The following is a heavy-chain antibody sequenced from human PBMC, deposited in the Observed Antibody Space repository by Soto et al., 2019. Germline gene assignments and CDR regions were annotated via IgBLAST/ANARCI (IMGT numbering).Heavy chain of an antibody. CDR1: GYTFSNYG. V-gene: IGHV1-18*01. CDR3: ARAQKWLQSLPDY. J-gene: IGHJ4*02. CDR2: ISTYNGIT. D-gene: IGHD5-12*01. Sequence: QVQLVQSGGEVKKPGASVKVSCKASGYTFSNYGITWVRQAPGQGLEWMGWISTYNGITSYAQNLQGRVIMTTDKSTTTAHMELNSLRSDDTAVYYCARAQKWLQSLPDYWGQGTLVTVSS.